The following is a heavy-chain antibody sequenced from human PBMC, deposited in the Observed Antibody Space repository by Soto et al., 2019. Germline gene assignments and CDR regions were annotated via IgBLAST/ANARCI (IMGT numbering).Heavy chain of an antibody. D-gene: IGHD6-19*01. Sequence: GESLKISCKGSGYSFTSYWIGWVRQMPGKGLEWMGIVYPSDSDTRYSPSFQDQVTISADKSITTAYLQWSSLKASDTAMYYCATEIAVAGFDYWGQGILVTVSS. J-gene: IGHJ4*02. CDR3: ATEIAVAGFDY. CDR1: GYSFTSYW. V-gene: IGHV5-51*01. CDR2: VYPSDSDT.